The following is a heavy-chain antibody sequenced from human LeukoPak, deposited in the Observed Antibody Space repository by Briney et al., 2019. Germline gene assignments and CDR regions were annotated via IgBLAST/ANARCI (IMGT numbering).Heavy chain of an antibody. J-gene: IGHJ3*02. Sequence: GGSLRLSCAASGFTFSSYGMHWVRQAPGKGLEWVAVISYDGSNKYYADSVKGRFTISRDNSKNTLYLQMNSLRAEDTAVYYGAKDSVGYAFDIWGQGTMVTVSS. CDR3: AKDSVGYAFDI. D-gene: IGHD3-16*01. CDR1: GFTFSSYG. CDR2: ISYDGSNK. V-gene: IGHV3-30*18.